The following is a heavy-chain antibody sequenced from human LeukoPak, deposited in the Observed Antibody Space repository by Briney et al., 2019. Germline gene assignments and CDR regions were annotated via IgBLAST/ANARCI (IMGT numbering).Heavy chain of an antibody. Sequence: GGSLRLSCAGSRFTFSNYWMSWVRQAPGKGLEWVANIRQDGNEKYYVDSVKGRFTISRDNAKNSLYLQMNSLRAEDTAVYYCATRAEYFQHWGQGTLVTVSS. CDR2: IRQDGNEK. V-gene: IGHV3-7*03. CDR1: RFTFSNYW. J-gene: IGHJ1*01. CDR3: ATRAEYFQH.